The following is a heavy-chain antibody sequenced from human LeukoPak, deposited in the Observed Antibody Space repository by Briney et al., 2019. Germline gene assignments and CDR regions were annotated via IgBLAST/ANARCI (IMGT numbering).Heavy chain of an antibody. J-gene: IGHJ5*02. CDR3: ARHTGIGDIVVVPAAGTFDP. CDR2: IYHSGST. Sequence: SQTLSLTCTVSGGSISSGGYYWSWIRQPPGKGLEWIGYIYHSGSTYYNPSLKSRVTISVDTSKNQFSLKLSSVTAADTAVYYCARHTGIGDIVVVPAAGTFDPWGQGTLVTVSS. CDR1: GGSISSGGYY. D-gene: IGHD2-2*01. V-gene: IGHV4-30-2*03.